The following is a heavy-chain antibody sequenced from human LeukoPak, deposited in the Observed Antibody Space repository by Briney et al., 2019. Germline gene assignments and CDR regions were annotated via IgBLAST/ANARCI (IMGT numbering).Heavy chain of an antibody. D-gene: IGHD3-10*01. CDR3: ARDVYGSGLGAFDL. J-gene: IGHJ3*01. CDR1: GFSVRRNY. Sequence: GSLRPLRGGPGFSVRRNYMSWVRQAPGKGPELGSVIYNGVTNYRDSVKGRFSISRDISKNTVYLQMNSLRAEDTAKYYCARDVYGSGLGAFDLWGQGTMVTVSS. V-gene: IGHV3-53*01. CDR2: IYNGVT.